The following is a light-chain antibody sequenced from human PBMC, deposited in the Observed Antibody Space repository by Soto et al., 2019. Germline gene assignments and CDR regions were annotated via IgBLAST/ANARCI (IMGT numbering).Light chain of an antibody. CDR2: EVS. V-gene: IGLV2-8*01. CDR1: SNDIGGYNY. CDR3: SLYAVSNNVL. Sequence: QSALTQPPSASGSPGQSVTISCTGTSNDIGGYNYVSWYQQHPGKAPKLMIYEVSEWPSGVPDRFSGSKSGNTASLTVSGLQAEDEADYYCSLYAVSNNVLFGGGTKITVL. J-gene: IGLJ2*01.